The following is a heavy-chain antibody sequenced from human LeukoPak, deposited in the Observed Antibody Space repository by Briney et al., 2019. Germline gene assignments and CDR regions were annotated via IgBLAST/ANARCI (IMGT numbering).Heavy chain of an antibody. J-gene: IGHJ4*02. Sequence: PGGSLRLSCEASGFTFTSYNMNWVRQAPGKGLEWASYIGSSSSSVYYADSVKGRFTISRDNAKNSLYLQMNSLRAEDTAVYYCARDRYSGSYVDYWGQGTLVTVSS. V-gene: IGHV3-48*01. D-gene: IGHD1-26*01. CDR3: ARDRYSGSYVDY. CDR2: IGSSSSSV. CDR1: GFTFTSYN.